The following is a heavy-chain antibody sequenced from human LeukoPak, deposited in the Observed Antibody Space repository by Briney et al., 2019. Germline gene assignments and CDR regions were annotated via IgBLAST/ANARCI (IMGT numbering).Heavy chain of an antibody. D-gene: IGHD6-19*01. Sequence: GGSLRLSCAASGFTFSSYWMHWVRQAPGKGLVWVSRINSDGSSTSYADSVKGRFTISRDNAKNTLYLQMSSLRAEDTAVYYCARPETQYSSGLDGFDIWGQGTMVTVSS. CDR2: INSDGSST. V-gene: IGHV3-74*01. CDR3: ARPETQYSSGLDGFDI. CDR1: GFTFSSYW. J-gene: IGHJ3*02.